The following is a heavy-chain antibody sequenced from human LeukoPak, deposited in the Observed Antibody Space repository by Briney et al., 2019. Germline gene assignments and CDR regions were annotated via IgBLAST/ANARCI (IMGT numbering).Heavy chain of an antibody. J-gene: IGHJ5*02. CDR2: IYPGDSDT. CDR1: GYSFTSYW. Sequence: GESLKISCKGSGYSFTSYWIGWVRQMPGKGLEWMGIIYPGDSDTRYSPSFQGRVIISADKSISTAYLQWSSLKASDTAMYYCARHPSVGILQKYSSSWYNWFDPWGQGTLVTVSS. CDR3: ARHPSVGILQKYSSSWYNWFDP. V-gene: IGHV5-51*01. D-gene: IGHD6-13*01.